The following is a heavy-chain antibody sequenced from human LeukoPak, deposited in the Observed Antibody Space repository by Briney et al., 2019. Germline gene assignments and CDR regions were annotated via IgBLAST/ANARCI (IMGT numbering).Heavy chain of an antibody. CDR1: GFTFSSYG. V-gene: IGHV3-30*18. Sequence: PGGSLRLSCAASGFTFSSYGMHRVRQAPGKGLEWVAVISYDGSNKYYADSVKGRFTISRDNSKNTLYLQMNSLRAEDTAVYYCAKSADYDSSGPVDWGQGTLVTVSS. J-gene: IGHJ4*02. D-gene: IGHD3-22*01. CDR2: ISYDGSNK. CDR3: AKSADYDSSGPVD.